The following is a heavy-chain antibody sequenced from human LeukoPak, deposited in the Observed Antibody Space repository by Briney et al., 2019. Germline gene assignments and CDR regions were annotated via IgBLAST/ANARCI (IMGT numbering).Heavy chain of an antibody. V-gene: IGHV3-21*01. CDR1: GFTFSSYG. Sequence: PGRSLRLSCAASGFTFSSYGMHWVRQAPGKGLEWVSSISSSSSYIYYADSVKGRFTISRDNAKNSLYLQMNSLRAEDTAVYYCARDKGGRLYGSGPPDYWGQGTLVTVSS. J-gene: IGHJ4*02. CDR3: ARDKGGRLYGSGPPDY. CDR2: ISSSSSYI. D-gene: IGHD3-10*01.